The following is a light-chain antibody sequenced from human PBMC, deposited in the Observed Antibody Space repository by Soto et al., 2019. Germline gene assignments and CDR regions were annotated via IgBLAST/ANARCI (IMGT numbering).Light chain of an antibody. CDR2: GTS. CDR3: LIYYGGAGV. CDR1: TGAVTNNYF. V-gene: IGLV7-43*01. Sequence: QAVVTQEPSLTVSPGGTVTLTCASNTGAVTNNYFPNWFQQKPGQTPRALIYGTSDKYSWTPARFSGSLLGGKAALTLSSVQPEDEADYYCLIYYGGAGVFGGGTKLTVL. J-gene: IGLJ2*01.